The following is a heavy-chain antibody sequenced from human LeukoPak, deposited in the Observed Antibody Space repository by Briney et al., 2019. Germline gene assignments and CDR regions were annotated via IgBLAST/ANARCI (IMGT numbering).Heavy chain of an antibody. Sequence: SETLSLTCEVNGGSFNGYHWTWIRQSPGKGLEWIGEINDSGSPIYSPSLRSRLTISVDTSKNQFSVTLTSVAVADTAVYYCARGPHQHWPLGQFWGQGSLVTVSS. D-gene: IGHD2-2*01. CDR2: INDSGSP. CDR1: GGSFNGYH. V-gene: IGHV4-34*01. J-gene: IGHJ4*02. CDR3: ARGPHQHWPLGQF.